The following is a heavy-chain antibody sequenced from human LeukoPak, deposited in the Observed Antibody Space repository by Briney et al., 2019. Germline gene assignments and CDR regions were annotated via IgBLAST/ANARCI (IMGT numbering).Heavy chain of an antibody. J-gene: IGHJ4*02. CDR1: GYTLTELS. Sequence: ASVKVSCKVSGYTLTELSMHWVRQAPGKGLEWMGGFDPEDGETIYAQKFQGRVTITRDTSASTAYMELSSLRSEDTAVYYCARGPLLYSSSWYTFDYWGQGTLVTVSS. V-gene: IGHV1-24*01. CDR2: FDPEDGET. D-gene: IGHD6-13*01. CDR3: ARGPLLYSSSWYTFDY.